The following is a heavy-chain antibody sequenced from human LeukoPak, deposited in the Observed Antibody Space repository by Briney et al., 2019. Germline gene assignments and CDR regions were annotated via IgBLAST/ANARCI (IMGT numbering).Heavy chain of an antibody. J-gene: IGHJ6*03. CDR1: GYSFTSYW. V-gene: IGHV5-51*01. D-gene: IGHD3-22*01. Sequence: GESLKISCKGSGYSFTSYWIGWVRQMPGKGLEWMGIIYPGDSDTRYSPSFQGQVTISADKSISTAYLQWSTLRASDTAIYYYARHSYDSSDFHYMDVWGKGTTVTISS. CDR2: IYPGDSDT. CDR3: ARHSYDSSDFHYMDV.